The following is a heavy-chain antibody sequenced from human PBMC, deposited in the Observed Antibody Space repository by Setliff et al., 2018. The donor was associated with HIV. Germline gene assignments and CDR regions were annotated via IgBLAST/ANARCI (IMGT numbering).Heavy chain of an antibody. J-gene: IGHJ4*02. D-gene: IGHD3-3*01. V-gene: IGHV4-4*08. CDR2: IYTSGTA. Sequence: PSETLSLTCTVSGGTITSHYWSWIRQTPGKGLEWIGSIYTSGTAHYNPSLGSRVTISVDTSKSQFSLKLTSLTAADTAVYYCARGSIQFSDWGQGTRVTVSS. CDR1: GGTITSHY. CDR3: ARGSIQFSD.